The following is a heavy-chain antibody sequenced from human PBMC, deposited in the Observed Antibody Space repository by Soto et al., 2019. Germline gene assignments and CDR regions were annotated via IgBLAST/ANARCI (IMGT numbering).Heavy chain of an antibody. CDR2: ISGSGGST. Sequence: EVQLLESGGGLVQPGGSLRLSCAASGFTFRSYAMRWVRQAPGKGLEWVSAISGSGGSTYYADSVKGRFTVSRDTSKNTLYLQMNSLRAEDTAVYYCARRGSGSYYDYWGQGTLVTVSS. J-gene: IGHJ4*02. CDR3: ARRGSGSYYDY. D-gene: IGHD1-26*01. CDR1: GFTFRSYA. V-gene: IGHV3-23*01.